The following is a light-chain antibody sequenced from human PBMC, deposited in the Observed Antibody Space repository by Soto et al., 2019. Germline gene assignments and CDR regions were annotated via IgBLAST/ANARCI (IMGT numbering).Light chain of an antibody. Sequence: DIQLTQSPSFLSASVGDRVTITCRASQDISNYLVWYQQKPGKAPKPLIYAASTLQSGVPSRFSGSGSGTEFTLTISSLQPEDFATYDCQQLNSYPLTFGPGTNVDIK. J-gene: IGKJ3*01. V-gene: IGKV1-9*01. CDR2: AAS. CDR1: QDISNY. CDR3: QQLNSYPLT.